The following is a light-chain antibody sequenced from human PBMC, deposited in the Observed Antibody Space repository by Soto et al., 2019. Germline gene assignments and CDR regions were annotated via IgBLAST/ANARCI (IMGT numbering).Light chain of an antibody. Sequence: EIVLTQSPGTLSLSPGERATLSCRASQSVSSSYLAWYQQKPGQAPRLLIYGASSRATGIPDRFSGSGSGTDITLTISRLAPEDFAVYYCQQYGSSPRTFGQGTRLEIK. V-gene: IGKV3-20*01. CDR1: QSVSSSY. J-gene: IGKJ5*01. CDR3: QQYGSSPRT. CDR2: GAS.